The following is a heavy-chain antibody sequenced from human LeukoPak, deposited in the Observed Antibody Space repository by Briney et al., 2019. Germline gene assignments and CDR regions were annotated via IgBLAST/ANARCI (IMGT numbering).Heavy chain of an antibody. CDR1: GGSIRSYY. CDR3: ASGSCSFYYFDY. D-gene: IGHD3-10*01. CDR2: IYYSGST. J-gene: IGHJ4*02. V-gene: IGHV4-59*01. Sequence: SETLSLTCTVSGGSIRSYYWSWIRQPPGKGLEWIGYIYYSGSTIYNPSLKSRVTISLDTSKNQFSLKLSSVTAADTAVYYCASGSCSFYYFDYWGQGTLVTVSS.